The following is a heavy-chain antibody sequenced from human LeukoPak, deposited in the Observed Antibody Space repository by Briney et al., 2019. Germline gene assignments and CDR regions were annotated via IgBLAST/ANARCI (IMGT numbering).Heavy chain of an antibody. D-gene: IGHD2-2*01. J-gene: IGHJ4*02. V-gene: IGHV4-31*03. CDR2: IYYSGST. Sequence: SQTLSLTCTVSGGSIISGAYYWTWIRQHPGKGLEWIGYIYYSGSTYYNPSLKSRVTLSVDMSKNQFSLKLSSVTAADTAVYYCARDGGRVYCSSTSCFVGYFDYWGQGTLVTVSS. CDR1: GGSIISGAYY. CDR3: ARDGGRVYCSSTSCFVGYFDY.